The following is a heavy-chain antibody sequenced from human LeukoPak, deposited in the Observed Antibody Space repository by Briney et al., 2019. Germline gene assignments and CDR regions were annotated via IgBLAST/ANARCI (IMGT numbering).Heavy chain of an antibody. CDR3: AKFGSYFEGRY. J-gene: IGHJ4*02. D-gene: IGHD1-26*01. V-gene: IGHV1-18*01. CDR2: VSAYNGKT. Sequence: ASVKVSCKASGYTFTNYGITWVRQAPRQGPEWMGWVSAYNGKTNYARKFQGRVTMTTDTSSSTAYMELRSLTSDDSAVYYCAKFGSYFEGRYWGQGTLVTVSS. CDR1: GYTFTNYG.